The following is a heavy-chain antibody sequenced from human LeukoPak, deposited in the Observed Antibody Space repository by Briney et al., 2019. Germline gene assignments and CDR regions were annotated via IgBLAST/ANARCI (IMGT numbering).Heavy chain of an antibody. CDR1: GFTFSSYA. D-gene: IGHD6-19*01. V-gene: IGHV3-30-3*01. J-gene: IGHJ1*01. CDR2: ISYDGSNK. Sequence: GGSLRLSCAASGFTFSSYAMHWVRQAPGKGLEWVAVISYDGSNKYYADSVKGRFTISRDNSKNTLYLQMNSLRAEDTAVYYCAKGHSSGWYFTSEYFQHWGQGTLVTVSS. CDR3: AKGHSSGWYFTSEYFQH.